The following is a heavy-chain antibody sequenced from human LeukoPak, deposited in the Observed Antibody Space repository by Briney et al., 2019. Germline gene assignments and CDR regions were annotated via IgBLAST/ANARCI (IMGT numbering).Heavy chain of an antibody. CDR1: GFTFGDYA. V-gene: IGHV3-49*04. Sequence: GRSLRLSCTASGFTFGDYAMSWVRQAPGKGLEWVGFIRSKAYGGTTEYAASVKGRFTISRDDSKSIAYLQMNSLKTEDTAVYYCTRGDYGDYATRYYFDYWGQGTLVTVSS. D-gene: IGHD4-17*01. CDR2: IRSKAYGGTT. CDR3: TRGDYGDYATRYYFDY. J-gene: IGHJ4*02.